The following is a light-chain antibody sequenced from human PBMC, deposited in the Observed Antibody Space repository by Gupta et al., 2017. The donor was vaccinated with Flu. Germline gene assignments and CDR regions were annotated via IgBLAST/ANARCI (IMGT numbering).Light chain of an antibody. V-gene: IGKV1-39*01. J-gene: IGKJ1*01. CDR3: QQSYSTSWT. CDR2: GPS. CDR1: QTISLF. Sequence: SVASTSLDSQTISLFLTWFQQKPGKAPTLLIYGPSALQPGVPSKFSGSGSGTFFTLTVTNLQPEDFATYYCQQSYSTSWTFGQGTKVEIK.